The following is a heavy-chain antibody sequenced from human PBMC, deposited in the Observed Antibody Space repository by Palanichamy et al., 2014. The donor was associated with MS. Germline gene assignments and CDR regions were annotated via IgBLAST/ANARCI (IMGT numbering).Heavy chain of an antibody. D-gene: IGHD3-10*01. V-gene: IGHV3-7*01. CDR3: ARLRRSPWNFDL. CDR2: INEDGTER. Sequence: EVQLVESGGGLVQPGGSLRLSCTVSGFTLSSYWMNWARQAPGKGLEWVANINEDGTERSYVDSVKGRSIISRDNNENSLYLQLYSLGVDDTAAYYCARLRRSPWNFDLWGRGTLVTVSS. CDR1: GFTLSSYW. J-gene: IGHJ2*01.